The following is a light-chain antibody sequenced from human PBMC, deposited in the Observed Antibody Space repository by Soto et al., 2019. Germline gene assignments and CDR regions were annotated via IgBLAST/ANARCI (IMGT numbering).Light chain of an antibody. CDR1: QSISSY. J-gene: IGKJ1*01. CDR3: QQSYSTPRT. CDR2: AAS. V-gene: IGKV1-39*01. Sequence: DIQMTQSPSSLSASIGDRVTITCRASQSISSYLNWYQQKPGNAPKLLIFAASILQSGVPSRFSGSGSGTDFTLTISSLQPRDFATYYCQQSYSTPRTFGQGTKVDIK.